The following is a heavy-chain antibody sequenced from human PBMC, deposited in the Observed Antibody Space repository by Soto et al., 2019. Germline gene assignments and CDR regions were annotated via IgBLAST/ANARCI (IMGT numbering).Heavy chain of an antibody. J-gene: IGHJ4*02. CDR1: GGSISSSSYY. CDR3: ARARATIAAAAIFDC. D-gene: IGHD6-13*01. CDR2: IYYSGST. Sequence: SETLSLTCTVSGGSISSSSYYWAWIRQPPGKGLEWIGSIYYSGSTYYNPSLKSRVTISVDTSKNHFSLKLSSVSAPDTAVYYCARARATIAAAAIFDCWGQGTLVTVSS. V-gene: IGHV4-39*02.